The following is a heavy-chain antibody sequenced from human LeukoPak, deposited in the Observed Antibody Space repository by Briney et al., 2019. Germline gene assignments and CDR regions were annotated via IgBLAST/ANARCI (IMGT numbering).Heavy chain of an antibody. V-gene: IGHV4-34*01. CDR2: INHSGST. CDR3: ARDGGYYGSGSYYNYSDY. CDR1: GGSFSGYY. Sequence: SETLSLTCAVYGGSFSGYYWSWIRQPPGKGLEWIGEINHSGSTNYNPSLKSRVTISVDTSKNQFSLKLSSVTAADTAVYYCARDGGYYGSGSYYNYSDYWGQGTLVTVSS. J-gene: IGHJ4*02. D-gene: IGHD3-10*01.